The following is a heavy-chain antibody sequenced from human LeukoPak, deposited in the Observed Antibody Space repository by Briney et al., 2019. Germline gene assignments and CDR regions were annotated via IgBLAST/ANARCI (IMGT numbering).Heavy chain of an antibody. Sequence: PGGSLRLSCAASGLTFSSYTMNWVRQAPGKGLEWVSAISGSGGSTYYADSVKGRFTISRDTSKNTLYLQMSSLRAEDTAVYYCAKWPRYCSGGSCYGSGGYYWGQGILVTVSS. J-gene: IGHJ4*02. CDR2: ISGSGGST. V-gene: IGHV3-23*01. CDR3: AKWPRYCSGGSCYGSGGYY. D-gene: IGHD2-15*01. CDR1: GLTFSSYT.